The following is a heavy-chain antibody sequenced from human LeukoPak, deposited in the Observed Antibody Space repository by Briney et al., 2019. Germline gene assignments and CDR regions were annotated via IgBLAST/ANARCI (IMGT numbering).Heavy chain of an antibody. J-gene: IGHJ4*02. V-gene: IGHV3-30-3*01. CDR2: ISYDGSNK. D-gene: IGHD1-7*01. CDR3: ARGDITGTTQGGTLFDY. CDR1: GFTFSSYA. Sequence: GGSLRLSCAASGFTFSSYAMHWVRQAPGKGLEWVAVISYDGSNKYYADSVKGRFTISRDNSKNTLYLQMNSLRAEDTAVYYCARGDITGTTQGGTLFDYWGQGTLVTVSS.